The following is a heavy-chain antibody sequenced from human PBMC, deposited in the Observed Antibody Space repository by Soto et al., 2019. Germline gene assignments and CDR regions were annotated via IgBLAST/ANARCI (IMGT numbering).Heavy chain of an antibody. D-gene: IGHD6-19*01. V-gene: IGHV2-5*01. CDR3: AHRPSGWYLFDY. CDR1: GFSLSTSGLG. J-gene: IGHJ4*02. Sequence: QITLKESGPTLVSPTQTLTLTCTFSGFSLSTSGLGVGWIRQPPGKALEWLALIYWNDDKRYSPSLKARLPITQDTSKNQVVLTMTNMDPVDTATYYCAHRPSGWYLFDYWGQGTLVTVSS. CDR2: IYWNDDK.